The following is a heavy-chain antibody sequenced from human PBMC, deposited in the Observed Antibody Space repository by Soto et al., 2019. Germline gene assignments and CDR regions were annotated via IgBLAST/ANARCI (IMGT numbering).Heavy chain of an antibody. CDR2: FDPEDGET. J-gene: IGHJ5*02. V-gene: IGHV1-24*01. CDR1: GYTLTELS. CDR3: ATVPLTLLLLRGYSYGSENRFDP. Sequence: ASVKVSCKVSGYTLTELSMHWVRQAPGKGLEWMGGFDPEDGETIYAQKFQGRVTMTEDTSTDPAYMELSSLRSEDTAVYYCATVPLTLLLLRGYSYGSENRFDPWGQGTLVTVSS. D-gene: IGHD5-18*01.